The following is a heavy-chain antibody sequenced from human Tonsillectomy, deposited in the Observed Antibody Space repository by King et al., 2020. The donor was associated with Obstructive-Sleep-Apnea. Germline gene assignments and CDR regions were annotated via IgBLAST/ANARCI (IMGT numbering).Heavy chain of an antibody. CDR2: IRNDGSNK. J-gene: IGHJ4*02. D-gene: IGHD5-24*01. Sequence: QLVQSGGGVVQPGGSLRLSCAASGFTLSNYGIHWVRQAPGKGLEWVAFIRNDGSNKYYVDSVKGRFTISRDTSKNTLYLHMNSLRAEDTAVYYCAKADGYNLDYWGQGTLVTVSS. V-gene: IGHV3-30*02. CDR3: AKADGYNLDY. CDR1: GFTLSNYG.